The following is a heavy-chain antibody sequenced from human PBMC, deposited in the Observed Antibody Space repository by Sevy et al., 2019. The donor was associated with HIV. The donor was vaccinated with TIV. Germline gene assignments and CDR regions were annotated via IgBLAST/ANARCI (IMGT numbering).Heavy chain of an antibody. CDR1: GGSISSSSYY. J-gene: IGHJ6*03. Sequence: SETLSLTCTVSGGSISSSSYYWGWIRQPPGKGLEWIGSIYYSGSTYYNPSLKSRVTISVDTSKNQFSLKLSSVTAADTAVYYCARHFRDVVVDYYYYMDVWGKGTTVTVSS. CDR3: ARHFRDVVVDYYYYMDV. V-gene: IGHV4-39*01. CDR2: IYYSGST. D-gene: IGHD2-21*01.